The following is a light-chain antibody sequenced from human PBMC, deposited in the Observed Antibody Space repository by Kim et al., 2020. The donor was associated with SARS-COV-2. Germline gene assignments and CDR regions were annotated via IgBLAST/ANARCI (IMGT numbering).Light chain of an antibody. Sequence: GQRVTISCTGGRSTIRVNYVYWYPQGPGTAPKLLIYRNDRRPSGVPDRLSGSKSDTSASLAISGLRSEDEADYYCAAWDDSLNGVVIGGGTQLTVL. CDR2: RND. V-gene: IGLV1-47*01. CDR3: AAWDDSLNGVV. CDR1: RSTIRVNY. J-gene: IGLJ2*01.